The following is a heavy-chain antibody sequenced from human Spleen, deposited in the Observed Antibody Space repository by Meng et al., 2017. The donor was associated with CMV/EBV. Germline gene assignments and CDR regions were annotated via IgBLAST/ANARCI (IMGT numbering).Heavy chain of an antibody. Sequence: GGSLRLSCEGSGYTFSNYWIDWVRQMPGKGLEWMGSIYPGDSDTRYSPSFQGQVTISADKSISTAYLQWSSLKASDTAMYYCARQEYYDILTGHLDYGMDVWGQGTTVTVSS. CDR1: GYTFSNYW. CDR3: ARQEYYDILTGHLDYGMDV. CDR2: IYPGDSDT. D-gene: IGHD3-9*01. J-gene: IGHJ6*02. V-gene: IGHV5-51*01.